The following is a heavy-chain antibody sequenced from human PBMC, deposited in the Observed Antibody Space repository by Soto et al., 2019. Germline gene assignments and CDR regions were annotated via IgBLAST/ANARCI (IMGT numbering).Heavy chain of an antibody. Sequence: PRLSCAASGFTFSSYPMSWVRQAPGKGLEWVSAISGSGGSTYYADSVKGRFTISRDNSKNTLYLQMNSLRAEDTAVYYCAKDRWGYCGGDCYSDYWGQGTLVTVSS. CDR3: AKDRWGYCGGDCYSDY. CDR1: GFTFSSYP. D-gene: IGHD2-21*02. J-gene: IGHJ4*02. V-gene: IGHV3-23*01. CDR2: ISGSGGST.